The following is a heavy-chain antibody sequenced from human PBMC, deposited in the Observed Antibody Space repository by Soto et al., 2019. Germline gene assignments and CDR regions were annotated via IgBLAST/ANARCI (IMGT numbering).Heavy chain of an antibody. Sequence: EVQLLESGGGLIQPGGSLRLSWAASGFTFSSYAMSWVRQAPGKGLEWVSGISANSVTTFYVDSVKGRFTISRDHSKKMLFLEMSNLRAEDTATYYCAKFYCISTCCHALASKSTGGFDIWGQGTLVTVS. J-gene: IGHJ3*02. CDR3: AKFYCISTCCHALASKSTGGFDI. CDR1: GFTFSSYA. CDR2: ISANSVTT. D-gene: IGHD2-2*01. V-gene: IGHV3-23*01.